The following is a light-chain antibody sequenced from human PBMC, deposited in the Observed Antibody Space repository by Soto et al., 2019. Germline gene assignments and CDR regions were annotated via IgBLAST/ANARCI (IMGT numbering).Light chain of an antibody. Sequence: QSVLTQPPSASGTPGQRVTISGSGSNSNIGNNLVNWYQQLPGTAPKFIIFRTNQRPSGVPDRFSGSKSGTTASLAISGLQSEDEAHYYCSTWDDTLHGWLFGGGTKLTLL. V-gene: IGLV1-44*01. CDR2: RTN. CDR3: STWDDTLHGWL. J-gene: IGLJ3*02. CDR1: NSNIGNNL.